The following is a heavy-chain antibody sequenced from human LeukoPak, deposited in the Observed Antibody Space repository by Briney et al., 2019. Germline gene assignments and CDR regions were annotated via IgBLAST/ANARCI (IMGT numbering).Heavy chain of an antibody. Sequence: SVKVSCKASGFTFTISAVQWVRQARGQRLEWIGWIVVGSGNTNYAQKFQGRVTITRNTSISTAYMELSSLRSEDAAVYYCARRLGLRWDLQAFDIWGQGTMVTVSS. J-gene: IGHJ3*02. V-gene: IGHV1-58*01. CDR2: IVVGSGNT. CDR1: GFTFTISA. D-gene: IGHD4-23*01. CDR3: ARRLGLRWDLQAFDI.